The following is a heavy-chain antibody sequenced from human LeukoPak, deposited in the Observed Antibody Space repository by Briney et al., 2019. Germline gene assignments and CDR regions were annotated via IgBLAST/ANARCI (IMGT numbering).Heavy chain of an antibody. CDR1: GGSISSGGYS. V-gene: IGHV4-30-4*07. D-gene: IGHD3-16*01. CDR3: AKTYDISPYYFDY. CDR2: IYYSGST. J-gene: IGHJ4*02. Sequence: SQTLSLTCAVSGGSISSGGYSWSWIRQPPGKGLEWIGYIYYSGSTYYNPSLKSRVTISVDTSKNQFSLKLTSVTAADTAVYYCAKTYDISPYYFDYWGQGTLVTVSS.